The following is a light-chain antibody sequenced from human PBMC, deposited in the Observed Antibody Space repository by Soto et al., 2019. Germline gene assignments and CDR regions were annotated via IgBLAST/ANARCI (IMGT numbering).Light chain of an antibody. CDR1: QSVSSSY. J-gene: IGKJ1*01. V-gene: IGKV3-20*01. CDR3: QQYGSSPPWT. CDR2: GAS. Sequence: EIVLTQSPGTLSLSPGERATLSCRASQSVSSSYLAWYQQKPGQAPRLLIYGASSRATGIPDRFSGSGSGTDFTLTISRLEPEDFDVDYCQQYGSSPPWTFGQGTKVEIK.